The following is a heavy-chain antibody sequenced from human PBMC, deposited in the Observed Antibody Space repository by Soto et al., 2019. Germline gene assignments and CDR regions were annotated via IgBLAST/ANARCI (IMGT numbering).Heavy chain of an antibody. CDR3: TTDLATGF. CDR2: MNSDGSTI. CDR1: GFSFSSYW. Sequence: EVQLVESGGDLVQPGGSLRLSCAASGFSFSSYWMHWVRQAPGKGLVWVSRMNSDGSTINYADAVKGRFTVSRDNAKNELYLQMNSLKTEDTAGYYCTTDLATGFWGQGTLVTVSS. D-gene: IGHD6-25*01. J-gene: IGHJ4*02. V-gene: IGHV3-74*01.